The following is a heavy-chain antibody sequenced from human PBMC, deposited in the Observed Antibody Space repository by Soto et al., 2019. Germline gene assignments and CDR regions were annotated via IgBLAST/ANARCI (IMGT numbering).Heavy chain of an antibody. V-gene: IGHV6-1*01. CDR2: TYYRSRWYN. J-gene: IGHJ6*03. CDR1: GDSVSSNSAA. CDR3: AGTTSHQWYYMDV. D-gene: IGHD1-7*01. Sequence: SQTLSLTCAISGDSVSSNSAAWNWIRLSPSRGLEWLARTYYRSRWYNDYAVSVRSRITVNPDTSKNQFSPQLTSVTPEDAAVYYCAGTTSHQWYYMDVWGKGTTVIVSS.